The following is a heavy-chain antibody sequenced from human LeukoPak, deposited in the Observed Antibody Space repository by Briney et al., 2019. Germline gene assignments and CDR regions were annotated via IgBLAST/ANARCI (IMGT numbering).Heavy chain of an antibody. CDR1: GFTFNSYP. V-gene: IGHV3-64D*06. D-gene: IGHD4/OR15-4a*01. J-gene: IGHJ3*02. Sequence: GGSLRLSCSASGFTFNSYPVHWVRAAPGKGLEYVSGISRNGGSTYYADSVKGRFTISRDNSKNTLYLQMSSLRAEDTAVYYCVKESGFMVAPNSAFDIWGQGTMVTVSS. CDR2: ISRNGGST. CDR3: VKESGFMVAPNSAFDI.